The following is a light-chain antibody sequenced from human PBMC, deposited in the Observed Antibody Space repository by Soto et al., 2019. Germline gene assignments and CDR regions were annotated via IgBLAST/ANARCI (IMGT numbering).Light chain of an antibody. Sequence: QSALTQPASVSGSPGQSITISCTGTSSDVGGYDYVSWYHLHPGKAPKLVVFEVSNRPSGVSYRFSGSKSGNTASLTISGLQAEDEAYYFCSSYSISTAYLFGTGTKLTVL. V-gene: IGLV2-14*01. CDR2: EVS. CDR3: SSYSISTAYL. CDR1: SSDVGGYDY. J-gene: IGLJ1*01.